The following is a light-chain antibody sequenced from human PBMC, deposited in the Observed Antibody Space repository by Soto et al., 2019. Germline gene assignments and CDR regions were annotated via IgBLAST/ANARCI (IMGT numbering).Light chain of an antibody. CDR2: GAS. V-gene: IGKV3-20*01. CDR3: QQYGSSPGLT. Sequence: EIVLTQSPGTLSLSPGERATLSCRASQSVSSSYLAWYQQKPGQAPRLLIYGASTRATGIPDRFSGSGCGKDFPLTISRLGPEDFTVYYCQQYGSSPGLTFGGGTKVEIK. J-gene: IGKJ4*01. CDR1: QSVSSSY.